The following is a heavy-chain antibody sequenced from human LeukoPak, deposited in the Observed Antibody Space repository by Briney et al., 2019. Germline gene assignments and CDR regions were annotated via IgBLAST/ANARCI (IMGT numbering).Heavy chain of an antibody. CDR1: GGSISSSTYF. Sequence: SETLSLTCIVSGGSISSSTYFWGWIRQPPGKGLEWIGIISYNGTTYYNPSLKRRVTITVDTSKNQFSLRLSSVTAADTAVYYCARVVYNWFDPWGQGTLVTVSS. J-gene: IGHJ5*02. CDR2: ISYNGTT. V-gene: IGHV4-39*07. CDR3: ARVVYNWFDP.